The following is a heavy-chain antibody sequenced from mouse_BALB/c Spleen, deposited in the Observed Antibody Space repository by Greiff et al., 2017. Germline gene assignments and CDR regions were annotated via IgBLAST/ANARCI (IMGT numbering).Heavy chain of an antibody. V-gene: IGHV1S137*01. CDR3: AGVRITTRYYAMDY. CDR2: ISTYYGDA. CDR1: GYTFTDYA. J-gene: IGHJ4*01. Sequence: QVQLQQSGAELVRPGVSVKISCKGSGYTFTDYAMHWVKQSHAKSLEWIGVISTYYGDASYNQKFKGKATMTVDKSSSTAYMELARLTSEDSAIYYCAGVRITTRYYAMDYWGQGTSVTVSS. D-gene: IGHD2-4*01.